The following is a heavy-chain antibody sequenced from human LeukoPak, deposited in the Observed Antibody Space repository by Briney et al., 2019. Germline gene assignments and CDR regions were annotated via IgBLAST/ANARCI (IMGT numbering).Heavy chain of an antibody. V-gene: IGHV3-21*01. Sequence: GRSLTLSCAASGFTFSSYSMNWVRQAPGKGLEWVSAISSSSSDIYYADSVKGRFTISRDNAKNSLYLQMNSLRAEDTAVYYCARDRYDFWSGYYYYYYYYGMDVWGQGTTVTVSS. CDR1: GFTFSSYS. CDR2: ISSSSSDI. J-gene: IGHJ6*02. D-gene: IGHD3-3*01. CDR3: ARDRYDFWSGYYYYYYYYGMDV.